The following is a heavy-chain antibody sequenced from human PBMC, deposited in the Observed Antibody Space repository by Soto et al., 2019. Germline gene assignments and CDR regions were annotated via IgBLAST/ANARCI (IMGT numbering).Heavy chain of an antibody. J-gene: IGHJ6*02. CDR3: ARHLTYCSAGSCYSDFPYYGMDV. V-gene: IGHV4-59*05. CDR1: GGSISSYY. Sequence: SETLSLTCTVSGGSISSYYWSWIRQPPGKGLEWIGSIFYSGSTYYNPSLKSRVTISVDTSKNQFSLKLSSVTAADTAVYYCARHLTYCSAGSCYSDFPYYGMDVWGQGTTVTVSS. D-gene: IGHD2-15*01. CDR2: IFYSGST.